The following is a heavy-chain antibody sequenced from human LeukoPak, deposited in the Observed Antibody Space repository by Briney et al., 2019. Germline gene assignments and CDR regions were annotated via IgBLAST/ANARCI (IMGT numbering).Heavy chain of an antibody. V-gene: IGHV1-46*01. CDR1: GYIFTTYN. CDR3: ARPYDRSGYDAFDI. Sequence: ASVKVSCKASGYIFTTYNIHWVRQAPGQGLHWMGLVNPSTGGTTYAQKFQGRVSMTRDTSTSTLYMELSSLRFEDTAVYYCARPYDRSGYDAFDIRGQGTMVTVSS. D-gene: IGHD3-22*01. CDR2: VNPSTGGT. J-gene: IGHJ3*02.